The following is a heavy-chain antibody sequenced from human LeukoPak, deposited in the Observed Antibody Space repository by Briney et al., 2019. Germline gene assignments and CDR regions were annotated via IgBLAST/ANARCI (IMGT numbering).Heavy chain of an antibody. CDR2: IHHSRNT. V-gene: IGHV4-30-2*01. CDR3: ARNYYDTSGYPYDAFDI. J-gene: IGHJ3*02. CDR1: GGSISSGVYS. Sequence: SQTLSLTCAVSGGSISSGVYSWTWVRQPPGKGLEWIGYIHHSRNTYYKSSLKGRITMSLDRSKNKFSLILTSVTAADTAVYFCARNYYDTSGYPYDAFDIWGQGTLVTVSS. D-gene: IGHD3-22*01.